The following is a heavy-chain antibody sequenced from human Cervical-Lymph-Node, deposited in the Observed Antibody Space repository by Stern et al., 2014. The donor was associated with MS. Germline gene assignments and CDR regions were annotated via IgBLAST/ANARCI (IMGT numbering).Heavy chain of an antibody. CDR2: IWYDGSNP. J-gene: IGHJ4*02. CDR1: GFSFSRYA. CDR3: ASAYSSSHYYFDY. V-gene: IGHV3-33*01. D-gene: IGHD6-13*01. Sequence: MQLVDSGGGVVQPGRSLRLSCAASGFSFSRYAMHWVRQAPGKGLEWVALIWYDGSNPYYADSVTGRFTISRDNFKNTLYLQMNSLRAEDTAVYYCASAYSSSHYYFDYWGQGTLVTVSS.